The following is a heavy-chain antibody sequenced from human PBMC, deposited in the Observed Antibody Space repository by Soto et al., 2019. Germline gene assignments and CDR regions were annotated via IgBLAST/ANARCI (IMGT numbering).Heavy chain of an antibody. Sequence: EVQLVESGGGLIQPGGSLRLSCVASGFIVSSNQMSWVRQAPGKGLEWVSVIYSGHTTYYADSVERRFTISRDDSKNTLYLQMTSLRVEDTAVYYCVRGPSDHKLRLVEWPYGAYWGQGALVTVSS. CDR2: IYSGHTT. D-gene: IGHD3-3*01. CDR1: GFIVSSNQ. V-gene: IGHV3-53*01. CDR3: VRGPSDHKLRLVEWPYGAY. J-gene: IGHJ4*02.